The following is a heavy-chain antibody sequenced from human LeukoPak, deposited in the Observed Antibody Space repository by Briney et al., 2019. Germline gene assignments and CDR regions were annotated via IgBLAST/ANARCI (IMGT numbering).Heavy chain of an antibody. CDR2: MNPNSGNT. CDR3: ARERGSSSWYGRVDDAFAI. V-gene: IGHV1-8*02. CDR1: VYTFSICS. Sequence: ASVEVSLKSSVYTFSICSINWVRQATGQGLELMGCMNPNSGNTGYAQKFQDRVTMTRNTSIRKAYMELSSLRSEEPAVYYWARERGSSSWYGRVDDAFAIWGQGTMVTVSS. D-gene: IGHD6-13*01. J-gene: IGHJ3*02.